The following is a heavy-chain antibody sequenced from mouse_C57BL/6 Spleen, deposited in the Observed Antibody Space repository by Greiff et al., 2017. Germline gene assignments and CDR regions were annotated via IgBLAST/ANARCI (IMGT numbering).Heavy chain of an antibody. CDR2: IWGVGST. V-gene: IGHV2-6*01. CDR3: ARQLRLRDAMDY. CDR1: GFSLTSYG. J-gene: IGHJ4*01. Sequence: VKLVESGPGLVAPSQSLSITCTVSGFSLTSYGVDWVRQSPGKGLEWLGVIWGVGSTNYNSALKSRLSISKDNSKSQVFLKMNSLQTDDTAMYYCARQLRLRDAMDYWGQGTSVTVSS. D-gene: IGHD3-2*02.